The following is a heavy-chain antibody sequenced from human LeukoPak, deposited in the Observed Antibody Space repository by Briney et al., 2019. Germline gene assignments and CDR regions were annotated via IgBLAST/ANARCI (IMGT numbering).Heavy chain of an antibody. CDR3: AKRSDWNLVYYFDY. D-gene: IGHD1-1*01. J-gene: IGHJ4*02. CDR1: GFTFSTYA. V-gene: IGHV3-23*01. Sequence: GGSLRLSCAASGFTFSTYAMTWVRQAPGKGLEWVSDISGSGGGTYYADSVKGRFTISRDNSKNTLNLQMNSLRAEDTAVYYCAKRSDWNLVYYFDYWGQGILVTVSP. CDR2: ISGSGGGT.